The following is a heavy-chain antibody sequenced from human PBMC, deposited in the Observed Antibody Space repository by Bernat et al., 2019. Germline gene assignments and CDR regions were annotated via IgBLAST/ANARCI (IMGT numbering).Heavy chain of an antibody. J-gene: IGHJ6*02. Sequence: QVQLVESGGGVVQPGRSLRLSCAASGFTFSSYGMHWVRQAPGKGLEWVAVIWSDGSTKYSAASGKGRLPISSDNSKNTLYLQMNSLRAEDTAVYYCARDQEKYYYDSSGYSGYYYGMDVWGQGTTVTVSS. CDR3: ARDQEKYYYDSSGYSGYYYGMDV. CDR1: GFTFSSYG. CDR2: IWSDGSTK. V-gene: IGHV3-33*01. D-gene: IGHD3-22*01.